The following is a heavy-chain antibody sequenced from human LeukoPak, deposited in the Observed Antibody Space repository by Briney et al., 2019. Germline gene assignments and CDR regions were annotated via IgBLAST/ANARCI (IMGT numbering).Heavy chain of an antibody. D-gene: IGHD5-18*01. CDR3: ANVGRYSYEPDAFDI. CDR1: GFTFSSYA. Sequence: GGSLRLSCAASGFTFSSYAMSWVRQAPGKGLEWVSAISGSGGSTYYADSVKGRFTISRDNSKNTLYLQMNSLRAEDTAVYYCANVGRYSYEPDAFDIWGQGTMVTVSS. CDR2: ISGSGGST. V-gene: IGHV3-23*01. J-gene: IGHJ3*02.